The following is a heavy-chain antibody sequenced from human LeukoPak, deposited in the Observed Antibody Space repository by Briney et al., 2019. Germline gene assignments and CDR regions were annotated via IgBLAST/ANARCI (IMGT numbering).Heavy chain of an antibody. Sequence: SETLSLTCTVSGDSISSSNYYWGWIRQPPGKGLEWIGSMSYSGSTFYNASLKSRITISVDTSKNQFSLKLTSVTAADTAVYYCARDRAGATSADYWGQGTLVTVSS. CDR2: MSYSGST. J-gene: IGHJ4*02. CDR3: ARDRAGATSADY. V-gene: IGHV4-39*07. D-gene: IGHD1-26*01. CDR1: GDSISSSNYY.